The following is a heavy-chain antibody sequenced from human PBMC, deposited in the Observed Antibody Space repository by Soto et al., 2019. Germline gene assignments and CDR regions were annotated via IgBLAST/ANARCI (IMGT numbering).Heavy chain of an antibody. J-gene: IGHJ4*02. D-gene: IGHD3-22*01. CDR1: GFTFGSHA. V-gene: IGHV3-23*01. CDR2: ISGSGGST. Sequence: PGGSLRLSCAASGFTFGSHAMSWVRQAPGKGLEWVSTISGSGGSTYYADSVKGRFTISRDNSRNTLYVRMNSLRVEDTAKYYCAKPSSAYTSFDYWGQGTLVTVSS. CDR3: AKPSSAYTSFDY.